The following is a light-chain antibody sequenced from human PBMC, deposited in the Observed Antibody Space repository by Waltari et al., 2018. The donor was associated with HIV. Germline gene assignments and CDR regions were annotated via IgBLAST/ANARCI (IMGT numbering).Light chain of an antibody. CDR3: SSYTTTNTYV. CDR2: EFS. CDR1: SSDIGFYSY. Sequence: QSALTQPASMSGSPGQSITISCTGTSSDIGFYSYVSWYQQHPVKVPKLLIYEFSNLPSVVLNRFSGSKSGNTASLTISDLQAEDEADYYCSSYTTTNTYVFGPGTKVTVL. V-gene: IGLV2-14*01. J-gene: IGLJ1*01.